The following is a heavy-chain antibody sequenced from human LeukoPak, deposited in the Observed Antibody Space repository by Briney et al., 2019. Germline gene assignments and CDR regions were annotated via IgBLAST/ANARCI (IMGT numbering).Heavy chain of an antibody. Sequence: GGSLRLSCAASGFTFSNAWMSWVRQAPGKGLEWVGRIKSKTDGGTTDYAAPVKGRFTISRDDSKNTLYLQMNSLKTEDTAVYYCTIRRDGYNYLDLAYWGQGTLVTVSS. CDR3: TIRRDGYNYLDLAY. CDR1: GFTFSNAW. V-gene: IGHV3-15*01. CDR2: IKSKTDGGTT. D-gene: IGHD5-24*01. J-gene: IGHJ4*02.